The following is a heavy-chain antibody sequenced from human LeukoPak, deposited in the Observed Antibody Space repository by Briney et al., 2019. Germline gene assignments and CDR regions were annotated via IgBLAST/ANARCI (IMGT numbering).Heavy chain of an antibody. Sequence: VRSLRLSSPDSGFTFCGYVLYRGRQAPGKGLEWVAVISYDGSNKYHADSVKGRFTISRDNSKNTLYLQMNSLRVEDTAVYYCASLPPLRSYGDGYDSGYVLHLWGRETIVTVSS. CDR2: ISYDGSNK. CDR1: GFTFCGYV. J-gene: IGHJ3*01. CDR3: ASLPPLRSYGDGYDSGYVLHL. V-gene: IGHV3-30-3*01. D-gene: IGHD5-24*01.